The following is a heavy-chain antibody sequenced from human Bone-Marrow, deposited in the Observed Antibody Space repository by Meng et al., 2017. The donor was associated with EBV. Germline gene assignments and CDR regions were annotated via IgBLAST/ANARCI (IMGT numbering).Heavy chain of an antibody. CDR2: IYYSGTT. J-gene: IGHJ5*02. V-gene: IGHV4-39*07. CDR1: GGSISSSSYY. CDR3: ARDRRRGYFDSSGPFDP. D-gene: IGHD3-22*01. Sequence: QLQMQESVPGLVKPSETLSLTCTVSGGSISSSSYYWGWIRQPPGKGLEWIGSIYYSGTTNYSPSFSSRVTISVDTSNSQFSLRLNSVTAADTAVYYCARDRRRGYFDSSGPFDPWGQGALVTVSS.